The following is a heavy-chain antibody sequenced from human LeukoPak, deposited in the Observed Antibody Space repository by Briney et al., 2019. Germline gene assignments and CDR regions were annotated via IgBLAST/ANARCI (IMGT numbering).Heavy chain of an antibody. CDR3: VKGATSSWYDWFDP. CDR1: GFTFDDYA. Sequence: PGRSLRLSCAASGFTFDDYAMHWVRQAPGRGLEWVSGISWNSGNIVYADSVKGRFTISRDNAKNSLYLQMNSLRPEDTAFYYCVKGATSSWYDWFDPWGQGTLVTASS. CDR2: ISWNSGNI. V-gene: IGHV3-9*01. D-gene: IGHD6-13*01. J-gene: IGHJ5*02.